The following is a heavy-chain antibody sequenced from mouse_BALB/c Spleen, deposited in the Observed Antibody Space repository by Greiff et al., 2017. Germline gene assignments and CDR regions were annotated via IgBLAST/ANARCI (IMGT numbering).Heavy chain of an antibody. Sequence: QVQLQQSAAELARPGASVKMSCKASGYTFTSYMMHWVKQRPGQGLEWIGYINPSSGYTEYNQKFKDKTTLTADKSSSTAYMQLSSLTSEDSAVYYCARRDRYGGYYAMDYWGQGTSVTVSS. D-gene: IGHD2-14*01. CDR1: GYTFTSYM. J-gene: IGHJ4*01. CDR3: ARRDRYGGYYAMDY. CDR2: INPSSGYT. V-gene: IGHV1-4*02.